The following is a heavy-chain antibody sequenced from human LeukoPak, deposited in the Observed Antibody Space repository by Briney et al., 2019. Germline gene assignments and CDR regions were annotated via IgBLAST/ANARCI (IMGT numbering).Heavy chain of an antibody. CDR3: ARHGRVGATIRRFDY. V-gene: IGHV4-34*01. D-gene: IGHD1-26*01. Sequence: PSETLSLTCAVYGGSFSGYYWSWIRQPPGKGLEWIGEINHSGSTNYNPSLKSRVTISVDTSKNQFSLKLSSVTAADTAVYYCARHGRVGATIRRFDYWGQGTLVTVSS. CDR2: INHSGST. J-gene: IGHJ4*02. CDR1: GGSFSGYY.